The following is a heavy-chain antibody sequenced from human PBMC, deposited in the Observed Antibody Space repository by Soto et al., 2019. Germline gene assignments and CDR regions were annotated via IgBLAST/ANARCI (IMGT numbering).Heavy chain of an antibody. CDR1: GSSISSGGYY. CDR3: ARGGGDDVVRGVSWAFER. V-gene: IGHV4-31*03. J-gene: IGHJ3*02. CDR2: IYYSGST. Sequence: SETLSLTCTVSGSSISSGGYYWSWIRHHPGKGLEWVGYIYYSGSTYYNPSLKSRVTISVDTSKNQFSLKLSSVTAADTAVYYCARGGGDDVVRGVSWAFERWGKGKMVTVAS. D-gene: IGHD3-10*01.